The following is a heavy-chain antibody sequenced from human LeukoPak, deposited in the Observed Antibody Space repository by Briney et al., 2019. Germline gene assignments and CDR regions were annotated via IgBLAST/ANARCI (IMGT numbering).Heavy chain of an antibody. D-gene: IGHD5-18*01. J-gene: IGHJ4*02. CDR1: GYTLTELS. Sequence: ASVTVSCTVSGYTLTELSMHWVRQAPGKGLEWMGGFDPEDGETIYAQKFQGRVTMTEDTSTDTAYMELSSLRSEDTAVYYCATVSSKYRGYSYGYYGYWGQGTLVTVSS. V-gene: IGHV1-24*01. CDR2: FDPEDGET. CDR3: ATVSSKYRGYSYGYYGY.